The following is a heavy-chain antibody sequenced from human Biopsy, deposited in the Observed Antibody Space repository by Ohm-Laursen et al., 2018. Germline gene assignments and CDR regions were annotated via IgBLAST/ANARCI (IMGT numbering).Heavy chain of an antibody. V-gene: IGHV4-59*13. CDR1: GGSIISYY. Sequence: SVTLSLTCTVSGGSIISYYWSWIRQPPGKGLQWIGYIYYTGSTDYNPSLQSRFTISVDTSKNHFSLRFRSVTAADTAIYYCARDRGYYSDRAVPGYFDLWGRGTLVTVSS. D-gene: IGHD3-22*01. CDR3: ARDRGYYSDRAVPGYFDL. J-gene: IGHJ2*01. CDR2: IYYTGST.